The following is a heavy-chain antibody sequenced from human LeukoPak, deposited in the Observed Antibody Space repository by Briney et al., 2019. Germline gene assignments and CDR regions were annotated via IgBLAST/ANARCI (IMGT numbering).Heavy chain of an antibody. J-gene: IGHJ6*03. CDR1: GFTFSNAW. V-gene: IGHV3-7*01. Sequence: GGSLRLSCAASGFTFSNAWMSWVRQAPGKGLEWVANIKQDGSEKYYVDSVKGRFTISRDNAKNSLYLQMNSLGAEDTAVYFCATYHRSSYYYIDAWGKGTTVTVSS. D-gene: IGHD6-6*01. CDR2: IKQDGSEK. CDR3: ATYHRSSYYYIDA.